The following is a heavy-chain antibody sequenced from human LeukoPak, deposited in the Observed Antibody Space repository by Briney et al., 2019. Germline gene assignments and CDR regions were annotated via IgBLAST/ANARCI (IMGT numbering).Heavy chain of an antibody. CDR3: AKGPLEQWLVNWFDP. J-gene: IGHJ5*02. V-gene: IGHV3-23*01. Sequence: PGGSLRLSCAASGFTFSTYAMSWVRQAPGKGLEWVSVIGGHVENTFYADSVKGRFTISRDNSKNTLYLQMNSLRAEDTAVYYCAKGPLEQWLVNWFDPWGQGTLVTVSS. CDR2: IGGHVENT. D-gene: IGHD6-19*01. CDR1: GFTFSTYA.